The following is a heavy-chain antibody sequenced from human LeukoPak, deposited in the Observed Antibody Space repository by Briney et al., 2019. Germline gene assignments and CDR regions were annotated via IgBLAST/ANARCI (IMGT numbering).Heavy chain of an antibody. CDR2: ISYDGSDK. Sequence: GGSLRLSCVASGLSFSSYGMHWVRQAPGKGLEWVALISYDGSDKNYADSVKGRFIISRDNSENTLYLQMNSLRAEDTAVYYCARHSGYDSAFDFDYWGQGTLVTVSS. CDR1: GLSFSSYG. CDR3: ARHSGYDSAFDFDY. V-gene: IGHV3-30*03. J-gene: IGHJ4*02. D-gene: IGHD5-12*01.